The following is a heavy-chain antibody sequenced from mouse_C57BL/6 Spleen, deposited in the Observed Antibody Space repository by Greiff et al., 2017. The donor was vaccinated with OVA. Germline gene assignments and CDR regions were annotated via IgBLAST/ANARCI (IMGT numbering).Heavy chain of an antibody. Sequence: LQQSGAELVRPGASVKMSCKASGYTFTSYNMHWVKQTPRQGLEWIGAIYPGNGDTSYNQKFKGKATLTVDKSSSTAYMQLSSLTSEDSAVYYCARTIYYGYDYAMDYWGQGTSVTVSS. V-gene: IGHV1-12*01. D-gene: IGHD2-2*01. CDR3: ARTIYYGYDYAMDY. J-gene: IGHJ4*01. CDR1: GYTFTSYN. CDR2: IYPGNGDT.